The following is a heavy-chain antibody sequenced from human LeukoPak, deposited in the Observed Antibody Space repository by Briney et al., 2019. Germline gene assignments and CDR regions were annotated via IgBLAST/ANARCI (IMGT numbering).Heavy chain of an antibody. Sequence: ASVKVSCKVSGYTLTKLSMHWVRQAPGKGLEGMGGFDPEDGETIYAQKFQGRVTMTEDTSTDTAYMELSSLRSEDTAVYYCATYLSSSWPRWFDPWGQGTLVTVSS. CDR2: FDPEDGET. D-gene: IGHD6-13*01. V-gene: IGHV1-24*01. CDR1: GYTLTKLS. CDR3: ATYLSSSWPRWFDP. J-gene: IGHJ5*02.